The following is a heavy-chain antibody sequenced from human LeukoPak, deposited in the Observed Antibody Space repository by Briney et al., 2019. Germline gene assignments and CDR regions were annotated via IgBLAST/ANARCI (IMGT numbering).Heavy chain of an antibody. Sequence: SETLSLTCAVYGGSFSGYYWSWIRQPPGKGLEWIGSIYYSGSTYYNPSLKSRVTISRDTSKNEFSLKLSSVTAADTAVYYCARDSRRDGYNLDYWGRGTLVTVSS. V-gene: IGHV4-34*11. J-gene: IGHJ4*02. D-gene: IGHD5-24*01. CDR3: ARDSRRDGYNLDY. CDR2: IYYSGST. CDR1: GGSFSGYY.